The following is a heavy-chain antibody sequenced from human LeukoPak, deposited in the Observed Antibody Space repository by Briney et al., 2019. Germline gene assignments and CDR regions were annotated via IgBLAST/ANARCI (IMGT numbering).Heavy chain of an antibody. J-gene: IGHJ5*01. CDR1: GYTFTSYG. CDR2: ISAYNGNT. CDR3: ATVNEYSSSSTQFDS. D-gene: IGHD6-6*01. V-gene: IGHV1-18*01. Sequence: ASVKVSCKASGYTFTSYGISWVRQAPGQGLEWMGWISAYNGNTNYVQKLQGRVTMTTDTSTSTAYMELRSLRSDDTAVYYCATVNEYSSSSTQFDSWGQGTLVTVSS.